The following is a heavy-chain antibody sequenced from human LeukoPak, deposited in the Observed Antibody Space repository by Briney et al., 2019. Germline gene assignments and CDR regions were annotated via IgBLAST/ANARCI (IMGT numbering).Heavy chain of an antibody. CDR1: GGSISSYY. V-gene: IGHV4-59*01. J-gene: IGHJ4*02. CDR3: ARDNYYDSSGYYSPFDY. Sequence: SQTLSLTCTVYGGSISSYYWSWIRQPPGKGLEWIGYIYYSGSTNYNPSLKSRVTISVDTSKNQFSLKLSSVTAADTAVYYCARDNYYDSSGYYSPFDYWGQGTLVTVSS. D-gene: IGHD3-22*01. CDR2: IYYSGST.